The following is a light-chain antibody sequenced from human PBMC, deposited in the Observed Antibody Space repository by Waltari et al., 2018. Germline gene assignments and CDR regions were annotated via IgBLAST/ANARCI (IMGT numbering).Light chain of an antibody. V-gene: IGLV1-40*01. CDR2: GNT. Sequence: QSVLTQPASVSGAPGQRVTISCTGSSSNIGAGYAVHWYQQLPGEAPKLLIYGNTNRPSGVPDRVSGSKSGTSASLAITGFRADDEAYYYCQSYDSSLGGSVFGGGTKLTVL. J-gene: IGLJ2*01. CDR1: SSNIGAGYA. CDR3: QSYDSSLGGSV.